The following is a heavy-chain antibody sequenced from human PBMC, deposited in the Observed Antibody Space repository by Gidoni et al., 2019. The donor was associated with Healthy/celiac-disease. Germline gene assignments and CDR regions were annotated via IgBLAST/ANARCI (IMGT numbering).Heavy chain of an antibody. D-gene: IGHD3-3*01. CDR1: ASPFSSYA. J-gene: IGHJ4*02. CDR3: AKKVRDFWSGYSASYFDY. Sequence: EVQLLESGGGWVQPGGSLRLSCAASASPFSSYAMSWVRRAPGKGLEWVSAISGSGGRTYYADSVKGRFTISRDNSKNTLYLQMNSLRAEDTAVYYCAKKVRDFWSGYSASYFDYWGQGTLVTVSS. V-gene: IGHV3-23*01. CDR2: ISGSGGRT.